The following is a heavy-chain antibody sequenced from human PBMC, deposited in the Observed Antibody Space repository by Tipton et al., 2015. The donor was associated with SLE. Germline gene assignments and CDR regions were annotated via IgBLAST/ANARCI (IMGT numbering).Heavy chain of an antibody. CDR1: GYTFSDYG. CDR3: ARLTGSYCFDY. D-gene: IGHD1-26*01. J-gene: IGHJ4*02. Sequence: QLVQSGPEVKKPGASVKVSCKASGYTFSDYGITWMRQAPGQGLEWMGWIGVYNANTCYAQKFQGRVTMTTDTSTSTAFMELRSLRSDDTAMYYCARLTGSYCFDYWGQGTLVTVSS. CDR2: IGVYNANT. V-gene: IGHV1-18*01.